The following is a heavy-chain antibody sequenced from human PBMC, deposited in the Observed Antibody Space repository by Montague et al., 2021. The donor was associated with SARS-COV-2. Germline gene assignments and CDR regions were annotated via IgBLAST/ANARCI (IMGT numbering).Heavy chain of an antibody. CDR1: GGSISSSSYY. CDR3: ARQEADIVGATAFDY. V-gene: IGHV4-39*01. Sequence: SETLSLTCTVSGGSISSSSYYWGWIRQPPGKGLEWIGSIYYSGSTYYNPSLKSRVTISVGTSKNQFSLKLSSVTAADTAVYYCARQEADIVGATAFDYWGQGTLVTVSS. D-gene: IGHD1-26*01. CDR2: IYYSGST. J-gene: IGHJ4*02.